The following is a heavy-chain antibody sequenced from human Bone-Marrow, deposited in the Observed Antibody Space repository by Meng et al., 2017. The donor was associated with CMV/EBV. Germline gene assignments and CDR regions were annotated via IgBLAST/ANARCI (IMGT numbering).Heavy chain of an antibody. Sequence: ASVKGSCKASGYTFTDYYMHWVREAPGQGLEWMAWINPKSGDTNYAQQFQGRVTLTRDTSITTAYWELSSLRSADTAVYYCVRDLTGATGPPYWGQGTLVTVSS. V-gene: IGHV1-2*02. CDR1: GYTFTDYY. J-gene: IGHJ4*02. D-gene: IGHD7-27*01. CDR3: VRDLTGATGPPY. CDR2: INPKSGDT.